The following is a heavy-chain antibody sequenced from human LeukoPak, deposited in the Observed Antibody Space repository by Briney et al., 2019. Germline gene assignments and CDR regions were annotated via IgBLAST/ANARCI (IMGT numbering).Heavy chain of an antibody. Sequence: GGSLRLSCAASGFTFSSYAMSWVRQAPGKGLEWVSATSGSGGSTYYADSVKGRFTISRDNSKNTLYLQMNSLRAEDTAVYYCAKDSWGSGSPDYWGQGTLVTVSS. J-gene: IGHJ4*02. D-gene: IGHD3-10*01. V-gene: IGHV3-23*01. CDR3: AKDSWGSGSPDY. CDR1: GFTFSSYA. CDR2: TSGSGGST.